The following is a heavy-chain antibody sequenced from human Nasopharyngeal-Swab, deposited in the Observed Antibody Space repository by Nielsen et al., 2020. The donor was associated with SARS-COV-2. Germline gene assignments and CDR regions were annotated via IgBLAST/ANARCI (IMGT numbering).Heavy chain of an antibody. CDR2: ISGSGGST. D-gene: IGHD3/OR15-3a*01. J-gene: IGHJ4*02. V-gene: IGHV3-23*01. Sequence: GESLKISCAASGFTFSSYAMSWVRQAPGKGLEWVSAISGSGGSTYYADSVKGRFTISRDNSKNTLYLQMNSLRAEDTAVYYCAKDMEEDCLLSPIDYWGQGTLVTVSS. CDR3: AKDMEEDCLLSPIDY. CDR1: GFTFSSYA.